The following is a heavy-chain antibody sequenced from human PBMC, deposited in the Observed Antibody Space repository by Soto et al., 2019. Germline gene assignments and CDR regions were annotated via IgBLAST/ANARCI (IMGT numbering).Heavy chain of an antibody. D-gene: IGHD3-10*01. CDR3: ARDGLSGRAPPYGMDA. J-gene: IGHJ6*04. CDR2: ISYDGNDK. Sequence: PGGSLRLSCAASGFSFRSFAIHWVRQAPGKGLEWVAVISYDGNDKNYAGSVKGRFTISRDNSKNTLYLQMNSLRAEDTAVYYCARDGLSGRAPPYGMDAWGKGTTVTVSS. V-gene: IGHV3-30-3*01. CDR1: GFSFRSFA.